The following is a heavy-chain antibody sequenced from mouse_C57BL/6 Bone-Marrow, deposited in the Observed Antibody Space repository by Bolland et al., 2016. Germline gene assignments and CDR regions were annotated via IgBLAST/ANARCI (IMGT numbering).Heavy chain of an antibody. CDR3: ARRCTSVSMDY. Sequence: KYNEKFKGKATLTVDTSSSTAYMELHSLTSEDSAVYFCARRCTSVSMDYWGQGTS. V-gene: IGHV1-85*01. J-gene: IGHJ4*01.